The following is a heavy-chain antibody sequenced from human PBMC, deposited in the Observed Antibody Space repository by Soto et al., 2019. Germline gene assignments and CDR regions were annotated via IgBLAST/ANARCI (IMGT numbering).Heavy chain of an antibody. D-gene: IGHD3-22*01. V-gene: IGHV1-69*13. CDR3: ARDRGPSSGYYPYWFDP. CDR1: GGTFSSYA. J-gene: IGHJ5*02. Sequence: SVRVSCKASGGTFSSYAITWVRQAPGQGLEWMGGIIPIFGTANYAQKFQGRVTITADESTSTAYRELSSLRSEDAAVYYCARDRGPSSGYYPYWFDPWGQGTLVTVS. CDR2: IIPIFGTA.